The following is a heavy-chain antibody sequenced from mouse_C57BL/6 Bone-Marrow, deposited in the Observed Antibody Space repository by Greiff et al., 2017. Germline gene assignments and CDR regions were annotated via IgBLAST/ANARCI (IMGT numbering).Heavy chain of an antibody. J-gene: IGHJ4*01. CDR3: AREGLLRAMDY. V-gene: IGHV5-4*01. Sequence: EVKLVESGGGLVKPGGSLKLSCAASGFTFSSYAMSWVRQTPEKRREWVATISDGGSYNYYPDNLKGRFTISRDNAKNNMYLQMVHLKSDDTAMYYCAREGLLRAMDYWGQGTSVTVSS. CDR1: GFTFSSYA. D-gene: IGHD1-1*01. CDR2: ISDGGSYN.